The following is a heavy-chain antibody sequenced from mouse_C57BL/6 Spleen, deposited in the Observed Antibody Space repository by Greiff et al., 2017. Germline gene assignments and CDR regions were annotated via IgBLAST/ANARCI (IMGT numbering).Heavy chain of an antibody. D-gene: IGHD2-4*01. CDR2: ITPNYGTT. CDR1: GYSFTDYN. V-gene: IGHV1-39*01. Sequence: EVQLQQSGPELVKPGASVKLSCKASGYSFTDYNMNWVKQSPGQSLEWIGVITPNYGTTCSNQKFKGKATLTVDQSSRTAYMQHNSLTSEDSAVYDCARCVDYDDYYAMDYWGQGTSVTVSS. CDR3: ARCVDYDDYYAMDY. J-gene: IGHJ4*01.